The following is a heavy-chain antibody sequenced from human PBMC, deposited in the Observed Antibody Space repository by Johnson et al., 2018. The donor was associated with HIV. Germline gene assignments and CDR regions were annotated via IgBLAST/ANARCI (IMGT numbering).Heavy chain of an antibody. V-gene: IGHV3-66*01. D-gene: IGHD3-10*01. J-gene: IGHJ3*02. CDR2: IYSGGST. CDR3: ARGVRGVIGAFDI. Sequence: VQLVESGGGLVQPGGSLRLSCAASGFTVSSNYMNWVRQAPGKGLEWVSIIYSGGSTYYADSVKGRFTISRDSSKNTVYLQMNNLRAEDTALYNCARGVRGVIGAFDIWGQGTMVTVSS. CDR1: GFTVSSNY.